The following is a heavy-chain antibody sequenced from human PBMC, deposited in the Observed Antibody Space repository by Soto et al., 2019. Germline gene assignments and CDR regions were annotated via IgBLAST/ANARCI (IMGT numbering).Heavy chain of an antibody. Sequence: ASVKVSCKASGYTFTSYGISWVRQAPGQGLEWMGIINPSGGSTSYAQKFQGRVTMTRDTSTSTVYMELSSLRSEDTAVYYCASARITMVRGAPGWFDPWGQGTLVTVSS. J-gene: IGHJ5*02. D-gene: IGHD3-10*01. CDR3: ASARITMVRGAPGWFDP. V-gene: IGHV1-46*03. CDR2: INPSGGST. CDR1: GYTFTSYG.